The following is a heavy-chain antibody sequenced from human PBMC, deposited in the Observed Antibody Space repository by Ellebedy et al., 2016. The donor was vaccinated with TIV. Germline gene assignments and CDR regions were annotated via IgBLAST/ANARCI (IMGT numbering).Heavy chain of an antibody. CDR2: IRPSGTDK. V-gene: IGHV3-30*02. CDR3: AREPFPGNDPINCAHNRFDP. D-gene: IGHD1-1*01. CDR1: GFTFSTYG. Sequence: PGGSLRLSCAASGFTFSTYGMHWVRRAPGKGLEWVGFIRPSGTDKTYADSGKGRVTISRDISRNTLYRQMKSLKGEDTSVYYCAREPFPGNDPINCAHNRFDPWGRGTLVTVSS. J-gene: IGHJ5*02.